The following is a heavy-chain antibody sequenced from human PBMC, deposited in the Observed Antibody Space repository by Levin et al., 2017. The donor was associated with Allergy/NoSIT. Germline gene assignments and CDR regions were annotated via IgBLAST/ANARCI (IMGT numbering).Heavy chain of an antibody. CDR2: ISSSGSTI. V-gene: IGHV3-11*01. CDR3: AREGPPTVTTEHWFDP. Sequence: PGGSLRLSCAASGFTFSDYYMSWIRQAPGKGLEWVSYISSSGSTIYYADSVKGRFTISRDNAKNSLYLQMNSLRAEDTAVYYCAREGPPTVTTEHWFDPWGQGTLVTVSS. D-gene: IGHD4-11*01. CDR1: GFTFSDYY. J-gene: IGHJ5*02.